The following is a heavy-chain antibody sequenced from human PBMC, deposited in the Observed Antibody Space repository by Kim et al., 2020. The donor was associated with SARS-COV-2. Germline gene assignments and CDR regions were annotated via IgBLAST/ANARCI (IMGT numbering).Heavy chain of an antibody. J-gene: IGHJ2*01. CDR1: GFSFSSYA. CDR3: ARDYIYCSGGSCYW. Sequence: GGSLRLSCAASGFSFSSYALHWVRQAPGKGLEWVAVISYDGSNKYYADSVKGRFTISRDNSKNTLYLQMNSLRAEDTAVYYCARDYIYCSGGSCYW. D-gene: IGHD2-15*01. CDR2: ISYDGSNK. V-gene: IGHV3-30-3*01.